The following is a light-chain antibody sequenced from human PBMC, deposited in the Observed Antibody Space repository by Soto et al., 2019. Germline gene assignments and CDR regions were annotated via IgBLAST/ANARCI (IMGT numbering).Light chain of an antibody. CDR3: SSYSGTNNYV. Sequence: QSALAQPASVSGSPGQSITISCSGSSIDVGDNNYVSWYQHHPVKDPNLIIYEVTKRPSGVSDRCSGSKSGNTASLTVSGLQAEYEADYYCSSYSGTNNYVFGTGTKLTVL. CDR1: SIDVGDNNY. J-gene: IGLJ1*01. V-gene: IGLV2-8*01. CDR2: EVT.